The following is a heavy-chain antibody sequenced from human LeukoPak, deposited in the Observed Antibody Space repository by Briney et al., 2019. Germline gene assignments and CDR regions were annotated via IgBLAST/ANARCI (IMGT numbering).Heavy chain of an antibody. D-gene: IGHD5-24*01. Sequence: GGSLRLSCAASGFTFSGYGMHWVRQAPGKGLEWVAFVRYDSSNKYYAASVKGRFTISRDNAKNSVFLQMTSLRPEDTAVYYCARGEYHQDGIGSNRFDNWGQGALVTVSS. CDR2: VRYDSSNK. CDR3: ARGEYHQDGIGSNRFDN. J-gene: IGHJ4*02. V-gene: IGHV3-30*02. CDR1: GFTFSGYG.